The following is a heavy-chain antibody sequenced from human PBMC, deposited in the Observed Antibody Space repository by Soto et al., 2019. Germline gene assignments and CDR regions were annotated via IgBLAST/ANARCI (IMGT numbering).Heavy chain of an antibody. CDR3: ARDLEYSSSAPREGWFDP. CDR1: GGSISSSNW. J-gene: IGHJ5*02. CDR2: IYRSGST. D-gene: IGHD6-6*01. Sequence: SETLSLTCAVSGGSISSSNWWSWVRQPPGKGLEWIGEIYRSGSTNYNPSLKSRVTISVDKSKNQFSLKLSSVTAADTAVYYCARDLEYSSSAPREGWFDPWGQGTLVTVSS. V-gene: IGHV4-4*02.